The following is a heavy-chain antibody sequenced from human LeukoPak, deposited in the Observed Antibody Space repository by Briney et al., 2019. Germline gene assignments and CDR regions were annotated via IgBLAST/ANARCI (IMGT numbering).Heavy chain of an antibody. Sequence: PGGSLRLSCAASGFTFSSYWMHWVRQAPGKGLVWVSRITSDGSSTSYADSVKGRFTIPRDNAKNTLYLQMNGLRAEDTAVYYCARVYDSSLFDYWGQGTLVTVSS. CDR3: ARVYDSSLFDY. V-gene: IGHV3-74*01. CDR1: GFTFSSYW. J-gene: IGHJ4*02. D-gene: IGHD3-22*01. CDR2: ITSDGSST.